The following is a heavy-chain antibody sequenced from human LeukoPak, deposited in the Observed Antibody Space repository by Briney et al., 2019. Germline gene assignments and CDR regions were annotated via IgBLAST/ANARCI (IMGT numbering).Heavy chain of an antibody. D-gene: IGHD2-2*01. CDR1: GGSISSGSYY. V-gene: IGHV4-61*02. Sequence: PSQTLSLTCTVSGGSISSGSYYWSWIRQPAGKGLEWIGRIYTSGSTNYNPSLKSRVTISVDTSKNQFSLKLSSVTAADTAVYYCAREGDGYQLLLSFPDWYFDLWGRGTLVTVSS. J-gene: IGHJ2*01. CDR3: AREGDGYQLLLSFPDWYFDL. CDR2: IYTSGST.